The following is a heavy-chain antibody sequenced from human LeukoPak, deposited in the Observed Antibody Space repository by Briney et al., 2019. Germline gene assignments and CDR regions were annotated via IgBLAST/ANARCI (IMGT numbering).Heavy chain of an antibody. CDR1: GYTFTSYG. Sequence: ASVKVSCKASGYTFTSYGISWVRQAPGQGLEWMGWISAYIGNTNYAQKLQGRVTMTTDTSTSTAYMELRSLRSDDTAVYYCARTVSRGIVLIYFDYWGQGTLVTVSS. CDR3: ARTVSRGIVLIYFDY. D-gene: IGHD1-26*01. CDR2: ISAYIGNT. V-gene: IGHV1-18*01. J-gene: IGHJ4*02.